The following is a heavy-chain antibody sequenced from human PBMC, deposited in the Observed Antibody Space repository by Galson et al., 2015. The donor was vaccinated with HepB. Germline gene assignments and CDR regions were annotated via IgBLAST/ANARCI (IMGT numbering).Heavy chain of an antibody. J-gene: IGHJ5*02. V-gene: IGHV4-59*01. Sequence: ETLSLTCTVSGGSISSYYWSWIRQPPGKGLEWIGYIYYSGSTNYNPSLKSRVTISVDTSKNQFSLKLSSVTAADTAVYYCAREFGPAAINGWFDPWGQGTLVTVSS. CDR2: IYYSGST. CDR3: AREFGPAAINGWFDP. CDR1: GGSISSYY. D-gene: IGHD2-2*01.